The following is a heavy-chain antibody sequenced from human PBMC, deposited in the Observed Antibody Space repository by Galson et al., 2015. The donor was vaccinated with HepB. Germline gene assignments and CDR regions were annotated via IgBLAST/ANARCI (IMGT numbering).Heavy chain of an antibody. D-gene: IGHD1-26*01. Sequence: ETLSLTCAVSGVSISSSLYYWGWIRQSPKKGLEWIGSIYYGGRTYFSPSLQSRVAMSVDTSKNQLSLTLSSVTAADTAVYYCARPLVLNGRFYPGVGPFHIWGQGTMVTVS. CDR3: ARPLVLNGRFYPGVGPFHI. V-gene: IGHV4-39*01. J-gene: IGHJ3*02. CDR1: GVSISSSLYY. CDR2: IYYGGRT.